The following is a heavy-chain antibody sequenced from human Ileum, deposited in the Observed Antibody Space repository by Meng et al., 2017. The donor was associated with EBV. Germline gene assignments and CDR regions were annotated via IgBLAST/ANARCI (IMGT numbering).Heavy chain of an antibody. J-gene: IGHJ4*02. CDR1: GGSFSVYY. CDR2: INHSGST. Sequence: QVQLQQWGARLLKPSDTRSLTCAASGGSFSVYYWSWIRQPPGKGLEWIGEINHSGSTNYNPSLKSRVTISVDTSKNQFSLKLSSVTAADTAVYYCARGRGYGDYGSLYWGQGTLVTVSS. D-gene: IGHD4-17*01. V-gene: IGHV4-34*01. CDR3: ARGRGYGDYGSLY.